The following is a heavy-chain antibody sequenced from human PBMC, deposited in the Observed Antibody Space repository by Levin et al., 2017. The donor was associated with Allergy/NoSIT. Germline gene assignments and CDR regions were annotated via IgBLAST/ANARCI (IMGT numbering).Heavy chain of an antibody. CDR1: GFTVSSNY. V-gene: IGHV3-53*01. CDR3: ARVVLFRGYSYGPTWDYGMDV. D-gene: IGHD5-18*01. Sequence: GESLKISCAASGFTVSSNYMSWVRQAPGKGLEWVSVIYSGGSTYYADSVKGRFTISRDNSKNTLYLQMNSLRAEDTAVYYCARVVLFRGYSYGPTWDYGMDVWGQGTTVTVSS. J-gene: IGHJ6*02. CDR2: IYSGGST.